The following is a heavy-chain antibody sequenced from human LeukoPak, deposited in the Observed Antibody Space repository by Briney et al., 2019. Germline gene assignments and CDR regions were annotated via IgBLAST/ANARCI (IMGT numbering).Heavy chain of an antibody. CDR3: AREIIVAAAGPIDY. Sequence: SVKVSCKASGGTFSSYAISWVRQAPGQGLEWMGRIIPILGIANYAQKFQGRVTITADKSTSTAYMELSSLRSEDTAVYYCAREIIVAAAGPIDYWGQGTLVTVSS. V-gene: IGHV1-69*04. CDR1: GGTFSSYA. CDR2: IIPILGIA. J-gene: IGHJ4*02. D-gene: IGHD6-13*01.